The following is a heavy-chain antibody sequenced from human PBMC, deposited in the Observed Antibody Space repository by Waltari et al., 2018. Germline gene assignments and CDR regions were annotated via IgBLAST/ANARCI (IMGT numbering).Heavy chain of an antibody. Sequence: QVQLQESGPGLVKPSETLSLTCTVSGYSISSGYYWGWIRQPPGKGLEWIGSIYHSGSTYYNPSLKSRVTISVDTSKNQFSLKLSSVTAADTAVYYCARGRDTAIAVLHDYWGQGTLVTVSS. CDR3: ARGRDTAIAVLHDY. J-gene: IGHJ4*02. CDR2: IYHSGST. V-gene: IGHV4-38-2*02. D-gene: IGHD5-18*01. CDR1: GYSISSGYY.